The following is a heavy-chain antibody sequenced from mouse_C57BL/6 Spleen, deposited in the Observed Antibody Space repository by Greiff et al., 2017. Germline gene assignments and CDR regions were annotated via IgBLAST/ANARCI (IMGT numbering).Heavy chain of an antibody. Sequence: EVQVVESGGGLVKPGGSLKLSCAASGFTFSSYAMSWVRQTPEKRLEWVATISDGGSYTYYPDNVKGRFTISRDNAKNNLYLQMSHLKSEDTAMYYCARDQSQGAMDYWGQGTSVTVSS. CDR3: ARDQSQGAMDY. J-gene: IGHJ4*01. V-gene: IGHV5-4*01. CDR2: ISDGGSYT. CDR1: GFTFSSYA.